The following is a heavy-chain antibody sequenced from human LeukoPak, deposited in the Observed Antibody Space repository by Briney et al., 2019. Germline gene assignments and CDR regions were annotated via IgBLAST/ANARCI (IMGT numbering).Heavy chain of an antibody. CDR2: ISGSGGGT. CDR3: ANRALSMFSGGWYVGY. D-gene: IGHD6-19*01. J-gene: IGHJ4*02. Sequence: GGSLRLSCAASGFTFSSYAMSWVRQAPGKGLEWVSAISGSGGGTYYADSVKGRFTISRDNSKNTLYLQMNSLTAEDTAVYYCANRALSMFSGGWYVGYWGQGTLVTVSS. V-gene: IGHV3-23*01. CDR1: GFTFSSYA.